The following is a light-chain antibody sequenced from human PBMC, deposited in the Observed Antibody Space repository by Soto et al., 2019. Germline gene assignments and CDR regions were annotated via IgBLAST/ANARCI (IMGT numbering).Light chain of an antibody. CDR3: QQLKSNLIT. V-gene: IGKV1-39*01. CDR2: AAS. J-gene: IGKJ5*01. Sequence: DIQLTQSPSFLSASVGDRVTITCRASQSISSYLNWYQQKPGKAPKLLIYAASSLQSGVPSRFSGSGSGTDFTLTISSLQPEDFATYYCQQLKSNLITVGQGTRLEIK. CDR1: QSISSY.